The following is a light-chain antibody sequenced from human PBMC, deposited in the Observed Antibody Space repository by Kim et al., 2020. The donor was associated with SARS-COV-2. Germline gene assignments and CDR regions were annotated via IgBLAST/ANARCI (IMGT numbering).Light chain of an antibody. V-gene: IGLV3-19*01. CDR2: GKN. CDR1: SLRSYY. J-gene: IGLJ2*01. CDR3: NSRDNNDNVL. Sequence: SSELTQDPAVSVALGQTVRITCQGDSLRSYYTTWFQQKPGQAPIVVVYGKNNRPSGNPARFSGSSSGNTASLTITGTQAGDEADYYCNSRDNNDNVLFGGGTQLTVL.